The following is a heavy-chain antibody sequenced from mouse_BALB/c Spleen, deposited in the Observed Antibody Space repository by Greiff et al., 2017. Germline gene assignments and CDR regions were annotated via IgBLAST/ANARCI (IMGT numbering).Heavy chain of an antibody. CDR2: IRSKSNNYAT. J-gene: IGHJ2*01. CDR1: GFTFNTYA. V-gene: IGHV10-1*02. Sequence: EVMLVESGGGLVQPKGSLKLSCAASGFTFNTYAMNWVRQDPGKGLEWVARIRSKSNNYATYYADSVKDRFTISRDDSQSMLYLQMNNLKTEDTAMYYCVRHVGGNYVGGFFDYWGQGTTLTVSS. D-gene: IGHD2-1*01. CDR3: VRHVGGNYVGGFFDY.